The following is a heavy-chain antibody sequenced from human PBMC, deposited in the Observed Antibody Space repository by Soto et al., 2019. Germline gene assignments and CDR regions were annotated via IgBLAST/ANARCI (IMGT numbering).Heavy chain of an antibody. V-gene: IGHV4-39*01. Sequence: QVQLHESGPGLVKPSETLSLTCSVSGVSVSSPSFYWAWVRQSPGKGLEWIGSLYYIGSAYYSPSLKSRITISADSSRTQFSLKLASVTSADTGLYFCTRQTTGGYPPHEFDHWGQGALVTVS. CDR2: LYYIGSA. CDR1: GVSVSSPSFY. CDR3: TRQTTGGYPPHEFDH. J-gene: IGHJ4*02. D-gene: IGHD2-15*01.